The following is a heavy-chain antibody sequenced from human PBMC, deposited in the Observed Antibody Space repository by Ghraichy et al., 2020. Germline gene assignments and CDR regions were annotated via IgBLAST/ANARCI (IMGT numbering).Heavy chain of an antibody. CDR1: GFTFSSYS. V-gene: IGHV3-48*02. CDR3: ARDRYCSSTSSSYGMDV. D-gene: IGHD2-2*01. CDR2: ISSSSSTI. J-gene: IGHJ6*02. Sequence: GGTLRLSCAASGFTFSSYSMNWVRQAPGKGLEWVSYISSSSSTIYYADSVKGRFTISRDNAKNSLYLQMNSLRDEDTAVYYCARDRYCSSTSSSYGMDVWGQGTTVTVSS.